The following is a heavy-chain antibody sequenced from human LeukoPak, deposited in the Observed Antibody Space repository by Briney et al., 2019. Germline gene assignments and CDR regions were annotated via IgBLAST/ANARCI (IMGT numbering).Heavy chain of an antibody. CDR3: ARRLGRKFGERFYYYHYMDV. Sequence: SETLSLTCAVYGGSFSGYYWSWIRQPPGKGLEWIGEINHSGSTHYNPSLKSRVTISVDTSKYQFSLKLSSVTAADTAVYYCARRLGRKFGERFYYYHYMDVWDKGTTVTISS. J-gene: IGHJ6*03. V-gene: IGHV4-34*01. CDR2: INHSGST. CDR1: GGSFSGYY. D-gene: IGHD3-10*01.